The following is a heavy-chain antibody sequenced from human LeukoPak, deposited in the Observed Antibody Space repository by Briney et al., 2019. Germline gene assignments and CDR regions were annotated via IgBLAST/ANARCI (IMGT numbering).Heavy chain of an antibody. J-gene: IGHJ6*03. V-gene: IGHV3-73*01. CDR1: GFTFSGSA. CDR3: TSTTVTTNYYYYYYMDV. Sequence: GGSLRLSCAASGFTFSGSAMHWVRQASGKGLEWVGRIRSKANSYATAYAASVKGRFTISRDDSKNTAYLQMNSLKTEDTAVYYCTSTTVTTNYYYYYYMDVWGKGTTVTVSS. D-gene: IGHD4-11*01. CDR2: IRSKANSYAT.